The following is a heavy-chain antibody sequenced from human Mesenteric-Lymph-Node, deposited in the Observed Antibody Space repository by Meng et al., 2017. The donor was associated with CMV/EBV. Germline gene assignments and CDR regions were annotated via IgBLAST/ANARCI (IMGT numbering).Heavy chain of an antibody. CDR2: IYYSGST. CDR3: ARSKLKWELLDY. D-gene: IGHD1-26*01. Sequence: SDTLSLTCTVSGGSISSYYWSWIRQPPGKGLELIGYIYYSGSTNYNPSLKSRVTISVDTSKNQFSLKLSSVTAADTAVYYCARSKLKWELLDYWGQGTLVTVSS. J-gene: IGHJ4*02. CDR1: GGSISSYY. V-gene: IGHV4-59*07.